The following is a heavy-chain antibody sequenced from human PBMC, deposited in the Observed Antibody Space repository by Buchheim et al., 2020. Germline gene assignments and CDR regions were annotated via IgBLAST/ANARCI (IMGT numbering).Heavy chain of an antibody. J-gene: IGHJ4*02. CDR1: GFTFSSYA. V-gene: IGHV3-23*01. CDR3: AKDTTGREYSSSNGLDY. CDR2: ISGSGGST. Sequence: EVQLLESGGGLVQPGGSPRLSCAASGFTFSSYAMSWVRQAPGKGLEWVSAISGSGGSTYYADSVKGRFTISRDNSKNTLYLQMNSLRAEDTAVYYCAKDTTGREYSSSNGLDYWGQGTL. D-gene: IGHD6-6*01.